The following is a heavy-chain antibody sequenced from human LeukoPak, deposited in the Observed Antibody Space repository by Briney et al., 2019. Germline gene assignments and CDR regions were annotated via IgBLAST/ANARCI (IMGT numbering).Heavy chain of an antibody. CDR2: ISGSGGST. V-gene: IGHV3-23*01. D-gene: IGHD6-6*01. CDR1: GFTFSSYA. J-gene: IGHJ4*02. Sequence: PGGSLRLSCAASGFTFSSYAMSWVRQAPGKGLEWVSAISGSGGSTYYAGSVKGRFTISRDNSKNTLYLQMNSLRAEDTAVYYCAKGSTSRYSSSSHWGQGTLVTVSS. CDR3: AKGSTSRYSSSSH.